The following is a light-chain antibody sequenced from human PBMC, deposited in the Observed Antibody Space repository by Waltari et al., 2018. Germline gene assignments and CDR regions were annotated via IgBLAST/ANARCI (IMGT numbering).Light chain of an antibody. CDR2: AAF. V-gene: IGKV1-9*01. Sequence: IQLTQSPSSLSASVGDRVTITCRASQGISSYLAWYQQKPGKAPNLLIYAAFTLQSGVPSSFSGSGSGTDFTLTISSLQPEDFATYYCQQFNTYPLTFGQGTRLEIK. CDR3: QQFNTYPLT. J-gene: IGKJ5*01. CDR1: QGISSY.